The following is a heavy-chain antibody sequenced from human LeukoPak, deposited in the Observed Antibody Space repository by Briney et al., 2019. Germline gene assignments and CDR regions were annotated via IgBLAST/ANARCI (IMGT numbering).Heavy chain of an antibody. Sequence: GGSLRLSCAASGFTFSSYGMSWVRQAPGKGLEWVSAISGSGGSTYYADSVKGRFTISRDNSKNTLYLQMNSLRAEDTAVYYCAKGHGGSYSYYFDYWGQGTLVTVSS. J-gene: IGHJ4*02. D-gene: IGHD3-16*01. CDR3: AKGHGGSYSYYFDY. CDR1: GFTFSSYG. V-gene: IGHV3-23*01. CDR2: ISGSGGST.